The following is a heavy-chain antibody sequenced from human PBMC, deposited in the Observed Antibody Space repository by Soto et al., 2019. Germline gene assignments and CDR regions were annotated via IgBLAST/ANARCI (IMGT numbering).Heavy chain of an antibody. CDR3: AACDYNNTSGYIYCYFDL. CDR2: IIPIIGTV. V-gene: IGHV1-69*13. Sequence: SVKVSCNGSISTFSSYSIRWVRQAPVQGLEWIGGIIPIIGTVNYAQQFNVRVTITEDESTSTAYMVPTSLRSEDTGAYYCAACDYNNTSGYIYCYFDLWGRGTLVTVSS. J-gene: IGHJ2*01. CDR1: ISTFSSYS. D-gene: IGHD3-22*01.